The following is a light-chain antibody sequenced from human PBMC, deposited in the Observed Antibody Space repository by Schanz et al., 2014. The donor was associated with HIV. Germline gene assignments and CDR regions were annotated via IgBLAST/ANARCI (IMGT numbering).Light chain of an antibody. V-gene: IGKV3-15*01. CDR3: QQYNNWPPWT. CDR1: QSISNN. Sequence: EIVMTQSPATLYVSPGEGATLSCRASQSISNNLAWYQHKPGQAPRLLIYGAFTRATGIPVRFSGRGSGTEFTLTISSLQSEDFAVYYCQQYNNWPPWTFGQGTKVEIK. J-gene: IGKJ1*01. CDR2: GAF.